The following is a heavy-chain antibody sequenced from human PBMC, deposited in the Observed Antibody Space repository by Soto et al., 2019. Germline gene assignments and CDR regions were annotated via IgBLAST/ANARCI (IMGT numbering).Heavy chain of an antibody. J-gene: IGHJ6*02. CDR1: GFTFSSYA. D-gene: IGHD5-12*01. CDR2: ISYDGSNK. V-gene: IGHV3-30-3*01. CDR3: ARVRSPTSGYDRRLRYYGMDV. Sequence: HPGGSLRLSCAASGFTFSSYAMHWVRQAPGKGLEWVAVISYDGSNKYYADSVKGRFTISRDNSKNTLYLQMNSLRAEDTAVYYCARVRSPTSGYDRRLRYYGMDVWGQGTPVTVYS.